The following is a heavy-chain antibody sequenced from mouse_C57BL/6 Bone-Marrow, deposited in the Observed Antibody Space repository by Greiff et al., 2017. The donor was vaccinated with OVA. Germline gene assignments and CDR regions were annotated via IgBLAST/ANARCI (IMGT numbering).Heavy chain of an antibody. J-gene: IGHJ3*01. D-gene: IGHD2-12*01. CDR1: GYTFTSYG. CDR2: IYPRSGNT. CDR3: AFYDWFAY. V-gene: IGHV1-81*01. Sequence: VQLQESGAELARPGASVKLSCKASGYTFTSYGISWVKQRTGQGLEWIGEIYPRSGNTYYNEKFKGKATLTADKSSSTAYMELRSLTSEDSAVYFCAFYDWFAYWGQGTLVTVSA.